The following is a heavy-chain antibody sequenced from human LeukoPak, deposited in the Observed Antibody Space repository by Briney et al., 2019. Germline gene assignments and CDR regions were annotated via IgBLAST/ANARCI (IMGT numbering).Heavy chain of an antibody. CDR3: ARDRLGFRVDV. J-gene: IGHJ6*04. CDR2: INTSGNT. V-gene: IGHV4-4*07. Sequence: PETLSLTCTVSGDSISSYYWSWIRQSAGKGLEWIGRINTSGNTNYNPSLKSRVTMSLDTSKNHFSLNLSSVTVADTAVYYCARDRLGFRVDVWGKGTTVTVSS. D-gene: IGHD3-10*01. CDR1: GDSISSYY.